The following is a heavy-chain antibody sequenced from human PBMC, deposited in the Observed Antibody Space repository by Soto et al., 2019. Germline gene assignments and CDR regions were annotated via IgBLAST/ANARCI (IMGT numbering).Heavy chain of an antibody. J-gene: IGHJ4*02. CDR2: INAHSGAT. CDR1: GYSFTEYY. V-gene: IGHV1-2*02. Sequence: QVQLVQSGAEVKKPGASVRVSCKASGYSFTEYYMHWVRQAPGQGLEWMGWINAHSGATNYTQKFPGRVVLTRDASISTAYMELGRLISDDTAVYYCARDRGGNYFERGSFYPAMDLDSWGQGALVTVST. CDR3: ARDRGGNYFERGSFYPAMDLDS. D-gene: IGHD3-22*01.